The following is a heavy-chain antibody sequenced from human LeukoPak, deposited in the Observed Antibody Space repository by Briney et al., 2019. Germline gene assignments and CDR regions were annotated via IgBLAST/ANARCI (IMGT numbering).Heavy chain of an antibody. Sequence: PSETLSLTCAVYGGSISSYYWSWIRQPPGKGLEWIGYIYYSGSTNYNPSLKSRVTISVDTSKNQFSLKLSSVTAADTAVYYCARWGDEYYFDYWGQGTLVTVSS. CDR1: GGSISSYY. CDR2: IYYSGST. V-gene: IGHV4-59*01. CDR3: ARWGDEYYFDY. J-gene: IGHJ4*02. D-gene: IGHD3-10*01.